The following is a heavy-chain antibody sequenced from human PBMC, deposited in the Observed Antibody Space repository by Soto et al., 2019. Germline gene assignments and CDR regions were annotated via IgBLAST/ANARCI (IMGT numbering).Heavy chain of an antibody. CDR1: GYSFTSYW. J-gene: IGHJ6*02. CDR3: ARRMKQQDYYYYYGMDV. D-gene: IGHD6-13*01. CDR2: IDPSDSYT. Sequence: SLKISCKGSGYSFTSYWISWVRQMPGKGLEWMGRIDPSDSYTNYSPSFQGHVTISADKSISTAYLQWSSLKASDTAMYYCARRMKQQDYYYYYGMDVWGQGTTVTVSS. V-gene: IGHV5-10-1*01.